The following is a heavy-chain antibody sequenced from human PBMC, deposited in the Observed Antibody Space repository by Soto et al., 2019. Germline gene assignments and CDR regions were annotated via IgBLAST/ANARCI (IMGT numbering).Heavy chain of an antibody. J-gene: IGHJ6*02. D-gene: IGHD2-15*01. CDR1: GYTFTSYG. V-gene: IGHV1-18*01. CDR3: ARVHHAGYCISTSCARYCSGGSCYADV. Sequence: QVQLVQSGAEVKKPGASVKVSCKASGYTFTSYGISWVRQAPGQGLEWMGWISAYNGNTNYAQKLQGRVTMTTDTSTSTAYMELRSLGSNDPAVYYCARVHHAGYCISTSCARYCSGGSCYADVWGQGTTVTVSS. CDR2: ISAYNGNT.